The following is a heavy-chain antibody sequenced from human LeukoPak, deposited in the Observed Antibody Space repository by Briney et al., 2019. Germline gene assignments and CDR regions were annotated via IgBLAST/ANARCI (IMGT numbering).Heavy chain of an antibody. CDR3: ASITMIVVVITY. V-gene: IGHV4-39*07. D-gene: IGHD3-22*01. CDR1: GGSISSSSYY. CDR2: IYYSGST. Sequence: SETLSHTCTVSGGSISSSSYYWGWIRQPPGKGLEWIGSIYYSGSTYYNPSLKSRVTISVDTSKNQFSLKLSSVTAADTAVFYYASITMIVVVITYWGQGTLVTVSP. J-gene: IGHJ4*02.